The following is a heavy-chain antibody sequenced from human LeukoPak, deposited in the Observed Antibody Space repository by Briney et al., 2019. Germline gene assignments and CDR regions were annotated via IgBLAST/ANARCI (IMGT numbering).Heavy chain of an antibody. D-gene: IGHD1-14*01. V-gene: IGHV3-7*01. CDR2: IKQDASEQ. J-gene: IGHJ4*02. CDR3: ARDSGRRGSSF. Sequence: GRSLRLSCTASGFTFSSFWMTWVRRAPGKGLEWVANIKQDASEQYYVDSVKGRFTVSRDNAKNSLYLQMNSLRAEDTAVYYCARDSGRRGSSFWGQGTLVTVSS. CDR1: GFTFSSFW.